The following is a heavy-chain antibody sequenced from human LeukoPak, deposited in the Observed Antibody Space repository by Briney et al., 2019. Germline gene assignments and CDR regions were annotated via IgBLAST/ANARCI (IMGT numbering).Heavy chain of an antibody. V-gene: IGHV4-31*03. CDR1: GGSISSGGYY. D-gene: IGHD3-3*01. CDR2: IYYSGST. CDR3: ARGGYYHNWFDP. J-gene: IGHJ5*02. Sequence: PSETLSLTCTVSGGSISSGGYYWSWIRQQPGKGLEWIGYIYYSGSTHYNPSLKSRVTISVDTSKNQFSLKLSSVTAADTAVYYCARGGYYHNWFDPWGQGTLVTVSS.